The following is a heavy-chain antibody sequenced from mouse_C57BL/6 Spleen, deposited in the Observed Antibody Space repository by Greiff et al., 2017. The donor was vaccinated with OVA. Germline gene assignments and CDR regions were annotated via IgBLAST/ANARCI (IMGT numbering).Heavy chain of an antibody. D-gene: IGHD1-1*01. Sequence: VQLQQPGAELVRPGSSVKLSCKASGYTFTSYWMDWVKQRPGQGLEWIGNIYPSDSETHYNQKFKDKATLTVDKSSSTAYMQLSSLTSEDSAVYYCARGDGSTPYYFDYWGQGTTLTVSS. CDR3: ARGDGSTPYYFDY. CDR1: GYTFTSYW. CDR2: IYPSDSET. J-gene: IGHJ2*01. V-gene: IGHV1-61*01.